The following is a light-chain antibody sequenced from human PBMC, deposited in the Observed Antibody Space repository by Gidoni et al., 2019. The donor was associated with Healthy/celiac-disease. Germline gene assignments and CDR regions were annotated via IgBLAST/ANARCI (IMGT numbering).Light chain of an antibody. V-gene: IGKV4-1*01. Sequence: DIVMTQSPHSLAVSLGERATINCKSSQSVLYSSNNKNYLAWYQQKPGQPPKLLIYWASTRESGVPDRFSGSGSGTDFTLTISSLQAEDVAVYYCQQYYSPRITFGPGTKVDIK. CDR2: WAS. CDR3: QQYYSPRIT. CDR1: QSVLYSSNNKNY. J-gene: IGKJ3*01.